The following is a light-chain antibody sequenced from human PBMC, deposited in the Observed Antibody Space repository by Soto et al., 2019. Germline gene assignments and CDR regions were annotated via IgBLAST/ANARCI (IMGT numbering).Light chain of an antibody. CDR3: CSYAGSSSFRVL. V-gene: IGLV2-11*01. J-gene: IGLJ2*01. Sequence: QSALTQPRSVSGSPGQSVTISCTGTNSDVGTYNYVSWYQQHPGKAPKLIIYDVTKRPSGVPDRFSGSKSGNTASLIISGLQAADEAEYYCCCCSYAGSSSFRVLFGGGTKVTV. CDR1: NSDVGTYNY. CDR2: DVT.